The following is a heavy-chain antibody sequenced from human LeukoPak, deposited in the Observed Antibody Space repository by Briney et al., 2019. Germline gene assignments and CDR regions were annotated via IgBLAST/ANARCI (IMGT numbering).Heavy chain of an antibody. CDR3: ARDLTYDFWSGYYSGYYYMDV. CDR2: IKQDGSEK. CDR1: GFTFSSYR. D-gene: IGHD3-3*01. J-gene: IGHJ6*03. Sequence: GGSLRLSCAASGFTFSSYRMSWVRQAPGKGLEWVANIKQDGSEKYYVDSVKGRFTISRDNAKNSLYLQMNSLRAEDAAAYYCARDLTYDFWSGYYSGYYYMDVWGKGTAVTVSS. V-gene: IGHV3-7*01.